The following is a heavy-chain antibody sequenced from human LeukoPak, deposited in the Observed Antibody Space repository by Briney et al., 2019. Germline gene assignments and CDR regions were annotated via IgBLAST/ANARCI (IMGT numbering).Heavy chain of an antibody. Sequence: GESLKISCKGSGYSFTSYWIGWVRQMPGKGLEWMGIIYPGDSDTRYSPSFQGQVTISADKSISTAYLQWSSLKASDTAMYYCATSSSSTWLKDYYYYNMDVWGQGTTVTVSS. CDR2: IYPGDSDT. V-gene: IGHV5-51*01. CDR1: GYSFTSYW. J-gene: IGHJ6*02. CDR3: ATSSSSTWLKDYYYYNMDV. D-gene: IGHD6-13*01.